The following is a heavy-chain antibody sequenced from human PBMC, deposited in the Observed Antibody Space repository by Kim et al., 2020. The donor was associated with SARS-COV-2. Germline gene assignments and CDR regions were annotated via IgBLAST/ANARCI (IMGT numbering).Heavy chain of an antibody. Sequence: ASVKVSCKASGYTFTSYGISWVRQAPGQGLEWMGWISAYNGNTNYAQKLQGRVTMTTDTSTSTAYMELRSLRSDDTAVYYCARGIFRGGNAENYYYYGMDVWGQGTTVTVSS. J-gene: IGHJ6*02. CDR1: GYTFTSYG. V-gene: IGHV1-18*01. D-gene: IGHD2-15*01. CDR3: ARGIFRGGNAENYYYYGMDV. CDR2: ISAYNGNT.